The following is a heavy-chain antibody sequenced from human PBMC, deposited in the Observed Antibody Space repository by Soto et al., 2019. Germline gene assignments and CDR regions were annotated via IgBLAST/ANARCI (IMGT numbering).Heavy chain of an antibody. Sequence: SETLSLTCAVYGGSFSAYYWSWIRQPPGKGLEWIGYIYYSVSTNYNPSLKSRVTVSINTSKNQFSLKLSSVTAADTAVYYCARGGDSSSWYERVAYFDYWGQGTLVTVSS. CDR1: GGSFSAYY. CDR2: IYYSVST. V-gene: IGHV4-59*01. CDR3: ARGGDSSSWYERVAYFDY. J-gene: IGHJ4*02. D-gene: IGHD6-13*01.